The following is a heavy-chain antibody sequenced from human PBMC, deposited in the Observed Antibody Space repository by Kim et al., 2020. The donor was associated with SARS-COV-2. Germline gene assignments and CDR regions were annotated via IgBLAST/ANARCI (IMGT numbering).Heavy chain of an antibody. J-gene: IGHJ6*02. CDR3: ARATLRYSMDV. Sequence: TTYNPSLKSRVTISLDTSNTHFALKLNSVTAADTAVYYWARATLRYSMDVWGQGTPFTVSS. V-gene: IGHV4-61*03. CDR2: T.